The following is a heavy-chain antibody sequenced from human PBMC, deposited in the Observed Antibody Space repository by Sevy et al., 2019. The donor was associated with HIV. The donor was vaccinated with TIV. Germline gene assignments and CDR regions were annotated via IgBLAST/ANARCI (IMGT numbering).Heavy chain of an antibody. V-gene: IGHV3-30-3*01. CDR2: ISYDGSDT. CDR3: ARPRANYVDHYFFYAMDV. CDR1: GFAFSNYYA. J-gene: IGHJ6*02. D-gene: IGHD4-17*01. Sequence: GGSLRLSCAASGFAFSNYYAMHWVRQAPGKGLEWVALISYDGSDTNYADSVKGRFTVSRDNFKNTLFLQMNSLTTEDTAVYHCARPRANYVDHYFFYAMDVWGQGTTVTVSS.